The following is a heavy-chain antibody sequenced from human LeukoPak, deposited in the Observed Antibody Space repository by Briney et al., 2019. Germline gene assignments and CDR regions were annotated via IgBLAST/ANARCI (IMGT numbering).Heavy chain of an antibody. CDR2: ISDIVSSQ. CDR3: AKALPALRITMIVVVITTFPFDY. CDR1: GFIFNTYA. V-gene: IGHV3-23*01. D-gene: IGHD3-22*01. Sequence: GGSLRLSCAASGFIFNTYAMTWFRQAPGKGLEWVSSISDIVSSQYYADSVKGRFTISRDNSKNTLYLQMNSLRAEDTAVYYCAKALPALRITMIVVVITTFPFDYWGQGTLVTVSS. J-gene: IGHJ4*02.